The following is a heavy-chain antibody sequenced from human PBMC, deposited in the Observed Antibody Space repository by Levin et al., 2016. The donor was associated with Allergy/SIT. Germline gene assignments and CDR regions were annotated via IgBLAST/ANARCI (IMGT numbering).Heavy chain of an antibody. CDR3: ARGEGSSSGWFDY. D-gene: IGHD6-6*01. CDR2: INHSGST. J-gene: IGHJ4*02. CDR1: GGSISSSSYY. Sequence: SETLSLTCTVSGGSISSSSYYWGWVRQPPGKGLEWIGEINHSGSTNYNPSLKSRVTISVDTSKNQFSLKLSSVTAADTAVYYCARGEGSSSGWFDYWGQGTLVTVSS. V-gene: IGHV4-39*07.